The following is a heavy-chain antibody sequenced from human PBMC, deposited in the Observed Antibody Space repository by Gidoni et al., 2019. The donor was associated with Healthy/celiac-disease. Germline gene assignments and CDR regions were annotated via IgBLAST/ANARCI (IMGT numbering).Heavy chain of an antibody. J-gene: IGHJ6*03. Sequence: QVQLVQSAAEVKKPGASVKVSCQASGYTFPSYDINWVRQATGQGLEWMGGMNPNRGNTGYAQKFQGRVTMTRNTSISTAYMELSSLRSEDTAVYYCARGHSSLYYYYMDVWGKGTTVTVSS. CDR3: ARGHSSLYYYYMDV. CDR1: GYTFPSYD. CDR2: MNPNRGNT. D-gene: IGHD6-13*01. V-gene: IGHV1-8*01.